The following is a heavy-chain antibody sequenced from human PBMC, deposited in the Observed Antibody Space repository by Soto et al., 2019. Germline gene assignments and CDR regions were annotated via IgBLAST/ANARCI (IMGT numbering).Heavy chain of an antibody. CDR2: IHYRASP. J-gene: IGHJ4*02. Sequence: LQLQESGPGLVVPSATLSLSCTVSGGAISRALYYWGWIRQPPGKGLEWIGSIHYRASPYSTPSLKTRVTITLDTSANQFSLNLSSVPAADTAVYYCARHSVDVYTPWDYWGQGTLVTVSS. CDR1: GGAISRALYY. D-gene: IGHD2-15*01. CDR3: ARHSVDVYTPWDY. V-gene: IGHV4-39*01.